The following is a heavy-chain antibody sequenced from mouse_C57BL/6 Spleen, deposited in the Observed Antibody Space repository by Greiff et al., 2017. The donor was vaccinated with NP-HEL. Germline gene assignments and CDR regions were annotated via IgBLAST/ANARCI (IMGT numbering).Heavy chain of an antibody. V-gene: IGHV5-17*01. D-gene: IGHD2-2*01. CDR3: ARQNGYDYFDY. J-gene: IGHJ2*01. Sequence: EVKLQESGGGLVKPGGSLKLSCAASGFTFSDYGMHWVRQAPEKGLEWVAYISSGSSTIYYADTVKGRFTISRDNAKNTLFLQMTSLRSEDTAMYYCARQNGYDYFDYWGQGTTLTVSS. CDR2: ISSGSSTI. CDR1: GFTFSDYG.